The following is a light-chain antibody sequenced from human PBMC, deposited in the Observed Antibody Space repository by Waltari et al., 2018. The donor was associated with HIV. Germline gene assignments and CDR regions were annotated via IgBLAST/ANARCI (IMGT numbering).Light chain of an antibody. Sequence: QAVVTQEPSFSVPPGETVTLTCGLNSGSVSTTHYASWYQQTPGPSPPTLIYISSPRSSGVPDRYSGSMLGNRAALTITGAQADDESDYYCLLYMGSGVWVFGGGTKLTVL. CDR1: SGSVSTTHY. CDR3: LLYMGSGVWV. J-gene: IGLJ3*02. V-gene: IGLV8-61*01. CDR2: ISS.